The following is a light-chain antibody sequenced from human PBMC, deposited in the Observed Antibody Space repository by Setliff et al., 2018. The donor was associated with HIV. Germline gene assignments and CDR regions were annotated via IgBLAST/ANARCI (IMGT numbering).Light chain of an antibody. CDR2: DVS. Sequence: QSVLTQPASVSGSPGQSITISCTGTSSDVGGYNFVSWYQQHPGKAPKLIISDVSKRPSGVSHRFSGSKSGNTASLTISGLQTEDEADYYCCSYTTSLTYGFGTGTKGTVL. V-gene: IGLV2-14*03. J-gene: IGLJ1*01. CDR3: CSYTTSLTYG. CDR1: SSDVGGYNF.